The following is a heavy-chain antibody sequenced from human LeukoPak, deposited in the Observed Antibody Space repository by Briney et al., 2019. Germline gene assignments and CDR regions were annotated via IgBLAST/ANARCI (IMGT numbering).Heavy chain of an antibody. CDR1: GYSFGSYD. D-gene: IGHD2-2*01. V-gene: IGHV1-18*01. CDR3: ARDRDVVVPAAPCGY. Sequence: ASVKVSCKSSGYSFGSYDINSVRPAPGQGLGWMGSIFPVSGPTTHAQKLQGRVTMTTDTSTSTAYMELRSLRSDATAVYYWARDRDVVVPAAPCGYWGQGTLVTVSS. J-gene: IGHJ4*02. CDR2: IFPVSGPT.